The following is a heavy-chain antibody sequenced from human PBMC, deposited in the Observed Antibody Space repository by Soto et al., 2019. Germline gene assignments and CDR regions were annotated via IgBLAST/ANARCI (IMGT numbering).Heavy chain of an antibody. J-gene: IGHJ5*02. CDR3: ARSGIAVAGNLWFDP. D-gene: IGHD6-19*01. Sequence: ASVKVSCKASEYTFTGYYMHWVRQAPGQGLEWMGWINPNSGGTNYAQKFQGWVTMTRDTSISTAYMELSRLRSDDTAVYYCARSGIAVAGNLWFDPWGQGTLVTVSS. CDR2: INPNSGGT. CDR1: EYTFTGYY. V-gene: IGHV1-2*04.